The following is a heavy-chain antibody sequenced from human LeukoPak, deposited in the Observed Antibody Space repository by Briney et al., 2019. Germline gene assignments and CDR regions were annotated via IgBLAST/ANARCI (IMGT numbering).Heavy chain of an antibody. CDR2: IIPIYTGP. CDR3: ATGVGDYDYYYHMDV. V-gene: IGHV1-69*05. J-gene: IGHJ6*03. CDR1: GGTFSSYP. D-gene: IGHD2-21*02. Sequence: SVKVSCKASGGTFSSYPLSWVRQAPGQGLEWMGGIIPIYTGPDYAQRFQGGLTITTDEPATTAYMELSSLTSEDTAVYYCATGVGDYDYYYHMDVWGRGTTVTVSS.